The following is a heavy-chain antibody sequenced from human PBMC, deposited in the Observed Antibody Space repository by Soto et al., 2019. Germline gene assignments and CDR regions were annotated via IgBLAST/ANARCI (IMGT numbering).Heavy chain of an antibody. V-gene: IGHV3-30-3*01. J-gene: IGHJ5*02. CDR1: GFTFSSYA. D-gene: IGHD6-6*01. CDR2: ISYDGSNK. CDR3: AREVGSSSANWFDP. Sequence: VQLVESGGGVVQPGRSLRLSCAASGFTFSSYAMHWVRQAPGKGLEWVAVISYDGSNKYYADSVKGRFTISRDNSKNTLYLQMNSLRAEDTAVYHCAREVGSSSANWFDPWGQGTLVTVSS.